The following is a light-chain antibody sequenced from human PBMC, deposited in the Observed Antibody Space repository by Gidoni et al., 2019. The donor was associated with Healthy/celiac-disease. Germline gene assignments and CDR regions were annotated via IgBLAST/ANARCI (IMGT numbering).Light chain of an antibody. CDR2: AGS. CDR1: QGISSY. J-gene: IGKJ4*01. CDR3: QQLNSYPLT. Sequence: DIQLTQSPSFLSASVGDRDTITCSSSQGISSYSAWYQQKPGKAPKILIYAGSTLQSGVPSRFSGSGSGTEFTLTIISLQPEDFATYYCQQLNSYPLTFGGGTKVEIK. V-gene: IGKV1-9*01.